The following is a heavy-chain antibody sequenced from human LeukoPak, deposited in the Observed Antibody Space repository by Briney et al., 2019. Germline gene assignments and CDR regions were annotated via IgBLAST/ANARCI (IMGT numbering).Heavy chain of an antibody. CDR3: ARFSRTPGIPDYGSGSYAGLFDY. V-gene: IGHV4-59*01. CDR2: IYYSGNT. D-gene: IGHD3-10*01. J-gene: IGHJ4*02. CDR1: GGSFSGYY. Sequence: SETLSLTCAVYGGSFSGYYWSWIRQPPGKGLEWIGYIYYSGNTNYNPSLKSRVTISVDTSKNQFSLKLSSVTAADTAVYYCARFSRTPGIPDYGSGSYAGLFDYWGQGTLVTVSS.